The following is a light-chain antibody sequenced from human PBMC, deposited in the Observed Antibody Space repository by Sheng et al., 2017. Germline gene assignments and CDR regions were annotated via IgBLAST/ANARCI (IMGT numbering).Light chain of an antibody. Sequence: AIQLTQSPSSLSASVGDRVTITCRASQDIRSSLAWYQQKPGKPPRLLIFDASTLERGVPSRFSGTVSGPNFILTIDSLQPDDFATYYCQQFHDFPSFGQGTEVDVK. CDR3: QQFHDFPS. V-gene: IGKV1D-13*01. CDR1: QDIRSS. CDR2: DAS. J-gene: IGKJ1*01.